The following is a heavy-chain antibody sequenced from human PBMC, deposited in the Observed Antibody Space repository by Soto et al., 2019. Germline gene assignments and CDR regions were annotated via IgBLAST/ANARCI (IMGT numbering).Heavy chain of an antibody. CDR2: ISAYNRNT. CDR1: GYTFTSYG. D-gene: IGHD2-15*01. CDR3: LRDRMGYCSVGSRYRLEATDWFDP. V-gene: IGHV1-18*04. Sequence: ASVKASCKASGYTFTSYGISWVRQAPGQGLEWMGWISAYNRNTNYAQKLQGRVTMTTDTSTSTAYMELRSLRSDDTAVYDCLRDRMGYCSVGSRYRLEATDWFDPWG. J-gene: IGHJ5*02.